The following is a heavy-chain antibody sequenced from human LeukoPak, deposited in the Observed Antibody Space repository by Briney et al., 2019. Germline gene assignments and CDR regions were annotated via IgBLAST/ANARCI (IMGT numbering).Heavy chain of an antibody. Sequence: ASVKVSCKASGYTFTSYGFSWVRQAPGQGLEWMGWISAYNGNTKYAQKLQGRVTMTTDTSTSTSYMELRSLRFDDTAVYYCARDSYDSSGNYLDYWGQGTLVTVSS. CDR3: ARDSYDSSGNYLDY. V-gene: IGHV1-18*01. D-gene: IGHD3-22*01. CDR2: ISAYNGNT. J-gene: IGHJ4*02. CDR1: GYTFTSYG.